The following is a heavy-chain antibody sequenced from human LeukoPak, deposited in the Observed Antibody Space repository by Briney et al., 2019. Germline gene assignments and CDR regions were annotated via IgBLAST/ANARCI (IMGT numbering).Heavy chain of an antibody. J-gene: IGHJ6*03. Sequence: ASVKVSCKASGYTFTSYDINWVRQATGQGLEWMGWMNPNSGNTGYAQKFQGRVTMTRNTSISTAYMELSSLRSEDTAVYYCARGGEGRYFDWLPYYYYYTDVWGKGTTVTISS. CDR2: MNPNSGNT. CDR3: ARGGEGRYFDWLPYYYYYTDV. CDR1: GYTFTSYD. D-gene: IGHD3-9*01. V-gene: IGHV1-8*01.